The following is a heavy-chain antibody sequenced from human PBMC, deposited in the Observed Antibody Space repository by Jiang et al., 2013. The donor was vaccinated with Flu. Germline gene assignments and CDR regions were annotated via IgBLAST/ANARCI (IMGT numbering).Heavy chain of an antibody. D-gene: IGHD2-15*01. CDR1: GGSISRYY. CDR2: IYYTGGA. Sequence: GPGLVKPSETLSLTCSVSGGSISRYYWSWIRQPPGKGLEWLGYIYYTGGAVYNPSLNSRVSISVDTSKNQFSLRLNSVTAADTAVYYCARLYCSGGSCCEDYWGQGTLVAVSS. CDR3: ARLYCSGGSCCEDY. V-gene: IGHV4-59*01. J-gene: IGHJ4*02.